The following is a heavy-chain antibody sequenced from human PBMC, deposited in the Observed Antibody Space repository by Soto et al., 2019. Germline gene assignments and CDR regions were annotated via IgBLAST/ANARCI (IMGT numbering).Heavy chain of an antibody. V-gene: IGHV1-58*01. CDR2: IVVGSGNT. D-gene: IGHD3-9*01. CDR1: GLTFSNSA. Sequence: SVKVSCKASGLTFSNSAVQWVRQARGQRLEWIGWIVVGSGNTNYAQKFQERVTISVDTSKNQFSLKLSSVTAADTAVYYCARSYYDILTGYSGWFDPWGQGTLVTVSS. J-gene: IGHJ5*02. CDR3: ARSYYDILTGYSGWFDP.